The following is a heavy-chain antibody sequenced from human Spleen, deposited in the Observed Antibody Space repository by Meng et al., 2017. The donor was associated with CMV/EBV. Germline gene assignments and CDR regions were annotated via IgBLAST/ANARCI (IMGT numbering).Heavy chain of an antibody. Sequence: GGSLRLSCAASGFTFSSYSMNWVRQAPGKGLEWVSSISSSSSYIYYADSVKGRFTISRDNAKNSLYLQMNSLRAEDTAVYYCARERSRNFGSGRGFDYWGQGTLVTVSS. CDR3: ARERSRNFGSGRGFDY. D-gene: IGHD3-3*01. CDR1: GFTFSSYS. V-gene: IGHV3-21*01. J-gene: IGHJ4*02. CDR2: ISSSSSYI.